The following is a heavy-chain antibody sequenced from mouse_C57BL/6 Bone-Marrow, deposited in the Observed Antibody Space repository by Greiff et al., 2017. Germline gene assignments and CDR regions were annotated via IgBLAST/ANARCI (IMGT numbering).Heavy chain of an antibody. CDR1: GFSLTSYG. CDR3: AKKRDYPYEMDY. Sequence: QVQLQQSGPGLVQPSQSLSITCTVSGFSLTSYGVHWVRQPPGKGLEWLGVIWSGGSTDYNAAFISGRSISKDNSTSQVFFKMSSLQSDDTAIYYCAKKRDYPYEMDYWGQGTSVTVSS. J-gene: IGHJ4*01. CDR2: IWSGGST. V-gene: IGHV2-4*01. D-gene: IGHD5-5*01.